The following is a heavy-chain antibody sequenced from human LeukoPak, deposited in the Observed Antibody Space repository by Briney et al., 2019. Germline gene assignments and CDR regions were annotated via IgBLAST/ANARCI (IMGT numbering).Heavy chain of an antibody. D-gene: IGHD5-18*01. V-gene: IGHV4-34*01. J-gene: IGHJ4*02. CDR2: INHSGST. Sequence: SETLSLTCAVYGGSFSGYYWSWIRQPPGKGLEWIGEINHSGSTNYNPSLKSRVTISVDTSKNQFSLKLSSVTAADTAVYYCARGYSYGDYWGQGTLVTVSS. CDR3: ARGYSYGDY. CDR1: GGSFSGYY.